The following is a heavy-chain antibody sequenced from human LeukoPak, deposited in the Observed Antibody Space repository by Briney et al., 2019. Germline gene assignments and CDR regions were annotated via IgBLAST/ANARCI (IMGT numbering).Heavy chain of an antibody. V-gene: IGHV1-24*01. J-gene: IGHJ3*02. D-gene: IGHD6-19*01. Sequence: VKVSCKVSGYTLTELSMHWVRQAPGKGLEWMGDFDPEDGETIYAQKFQGRVTMTEDTSTDTAYMELSSLRSEDTAVYYCATLIAVAGHDAFDIWGQGTMVTVSS. CDR1: GYTLTELS. CDR3: ATLIAVAGHDAFDI. CDR2: FDPEDGET.